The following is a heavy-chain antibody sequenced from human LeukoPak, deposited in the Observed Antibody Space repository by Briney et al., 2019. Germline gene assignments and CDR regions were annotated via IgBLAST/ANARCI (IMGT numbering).Heavy chain of an antibody. D-gene: IGHD6-6*01. Sequence: SETLSLTCAVYGGSFSGYYWSWIRQPPGKGLEWIGEINHSGSTNYNPSLKSRVTISVDTSKNQFSLKLSSVTAAGTAVYDCARGRKQAAQYYFDYWGQGTLVTVSS. CDR3: ARGRKQAAQYYFDY. V-gene: IGHV4-34*01. CDR1: GGSFSGYY. J-gene: IGHJ4*02. CDR2: INHSGST.